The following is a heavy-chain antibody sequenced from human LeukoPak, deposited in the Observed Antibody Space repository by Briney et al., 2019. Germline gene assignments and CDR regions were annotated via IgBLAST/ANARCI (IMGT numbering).Heavy chain of an antibody. D-gene: IGHD1-26*01. CDR3: ARNSGSSPPLDAFDI. V-gene: IGHV4-39*07. J-gene: IGHJ3*02. CDR2: IYYSGST. Sequence: SETLSLTCTVSGGSISSSSYYWGWIRQPPGKGLEWIGSIYYSGSTYYNPSLKSRVTISVDTSKNQFSLKLSSVTAADTAVYYCARNSGSSPPLDAFDIWGQGTMVTVSS. CDR1: GGSISSSSYY.